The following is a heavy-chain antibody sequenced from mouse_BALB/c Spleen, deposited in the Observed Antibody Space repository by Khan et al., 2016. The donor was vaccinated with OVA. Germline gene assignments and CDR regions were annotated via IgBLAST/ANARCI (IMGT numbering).Heavy chain of an antibody. CDR2: IWSGGNT. CDR3: ARNYYYDEGLAY. D-gene: IGHD2-4*01. CDR1: GFSLTTSG. V-gene: IGHV2-2*02. Sequence: VQLQQPGPGLVQPSQSLSITCTVSGFSLTTSGVHWVRQSSGKGLEWRGVIWSGGNTDYSAAFISRLSITKVNYKSQVVFKMNSLQANDTAIYYCARNYYYDEGLAYWGQGTLVTVSA. J-gene: IGHJ3*01.